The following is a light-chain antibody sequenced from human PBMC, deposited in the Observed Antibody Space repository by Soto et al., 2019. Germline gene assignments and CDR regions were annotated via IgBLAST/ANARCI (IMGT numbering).Light chain of an antibody. V-gene: IGLV2-14*01. CDR2: DVS. J-gene: IGLJ2*01. Sequence: QSALTQPASVSGSPGQSITISCTGTSSDVGCYNSVSWYQQHPGKAPKLMIYDVSNRPSGVSNRFSCSKSGNTASLTISGLQAEDEADYYCSAYTSSSTPVVFGGGTKLTVL. CDR3: SAYTSSSTPVV. CDR1: SSDVGCYNS.